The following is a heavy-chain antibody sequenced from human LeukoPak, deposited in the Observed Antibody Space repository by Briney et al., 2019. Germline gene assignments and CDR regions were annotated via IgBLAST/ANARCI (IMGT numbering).Heavy chain of an antibody. J-gene: IGHJ4*02. CDR1: GFTFSSYA. Sequence: GGSLRLSCAASGFTFSSYAMSWVRQAPGKGLEWVSAISGSGGSTYYADSVKGRFTNSRDNSKNTLYLQMNSLRAEDTAVYYCAKSGGYVVFGVVIPFAYWGQGTLVTVSS. CDR2: ISGSGGST. CDR3: AKSGGYVVFGVVIPFAY. V-gene: IGHV3-23*01. D-gene: IGHD3-3*01.